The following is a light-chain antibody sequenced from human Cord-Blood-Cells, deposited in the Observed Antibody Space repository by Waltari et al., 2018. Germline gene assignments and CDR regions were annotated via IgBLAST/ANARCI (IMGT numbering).Light chain of an antibody. V-gene: IGLV2-14*03. J-gene: IGLJ1*01. CDR3: SSYTSSSTNYV. CDR2: DVS. Sequence: QSALTQPASVSGSPGQSITISCTGTSSDAGGYNYFSWYQQHPGKAPKLMIYDVSNRPSGVSNRFSGSKSGNTASLTISGLQAEDEADYYCSSYTSSSTNYVFGTGTKVTVL. CDR1: SSDAGGYNY.